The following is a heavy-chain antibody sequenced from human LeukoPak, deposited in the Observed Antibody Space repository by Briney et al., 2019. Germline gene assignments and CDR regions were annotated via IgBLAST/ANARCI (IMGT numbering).Heavy chain of an antibody. Sequence: PSETLSLTCTVSGYSISSGYYWGWIRQPPGKGLEWIGSIYHSGSTYYNPSLKSRVTISVDMSKNQFSLKLSSVTAADTAVYYCARVGYNYYMDVWGKGTTVTVSS. CDR1: GYSISSGYY. J-gene: IGHJ6*03. CDR3: ARVGYNYYMDV. D-gene: IGHD6-13*01. CDR2: IYHSGST. V-gene: IGHV4-38-2*02.